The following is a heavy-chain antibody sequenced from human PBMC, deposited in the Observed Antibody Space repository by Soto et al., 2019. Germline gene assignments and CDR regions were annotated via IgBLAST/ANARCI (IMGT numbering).Heavy chain of an antibody. D-gene: IGHD6-13*01. Sequence: QVQLQQWGAGLLKPSETLSLTCAVYGGSFSGYYWSWIRQPPGTGLEWIGEINHSGSTNYNPSLKSRVTISVDTSKNQFSLKLSSVTDADTAVYYCARDKPYSSSWYHDYWGQGTLVTVSS. J-gene: IGHJ4*02. V-gene: IGHV4-34*01. CDR2: INHSGST. CDR1: GGSFSGYY. CDR3: ARDKPYSSSWYHDY.